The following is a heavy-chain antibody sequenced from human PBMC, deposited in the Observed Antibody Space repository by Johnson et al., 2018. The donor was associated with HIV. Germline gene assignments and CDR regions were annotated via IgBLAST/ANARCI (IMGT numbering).Heavy chain of an antibody. CDR2: ISGDGSSS. J-gene: IGHJ3*02. CDR1: GFTISTFW. CDR3: ARDRDYLRAVAGPSDAFDI. V-gene: IGHV3-74*01. D-gene: IGHD6-19*01. Sequence: VQLVESGGGLVKPGGSLRLSCAASGFTISTFWMHWVRQVPGKGLMWVSRISGDGSSSSYADSVKGRFTISRDNSKNTLYLQMNSLRAEDTAVYYCARDRDYLRAVAGPSDAFDIWGQGTMVTVSS.